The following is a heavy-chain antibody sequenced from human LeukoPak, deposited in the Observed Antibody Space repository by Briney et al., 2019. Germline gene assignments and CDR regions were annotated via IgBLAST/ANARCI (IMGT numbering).Heavy chain of an antibody. Sequence: GGSLRLSCAASGFTFSSYAMSWVRQAPGKGLEWVSAISGSGGSTYYADSVKGWFTISRDNSKNTLYLQMNSLRAEDTAVYYCAKGPYYYDSSAYHYGAFDIWGQGTMVTVSS. V-gene: IGHV3-23*01. CDR1: GFTFSSYA. D-gene: IGHD3-22*01. CDR2: ISGSGGST. J-gene: IGHJ3*02. CDR3: AKGPYYYDSSAYHYGAFDI.